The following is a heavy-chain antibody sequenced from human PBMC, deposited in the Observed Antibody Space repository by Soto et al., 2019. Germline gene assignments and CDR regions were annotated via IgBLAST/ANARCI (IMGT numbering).Heavy chain of an antibody. J-gene: IGHJ4*02. D-gene: IGHD5-12*01. Sequence: GGSLRLSCAASGFTFSSYGMHWVRQAPGKGLEWVAVISYDGSNKYYADSVKGRFTISRDNSKNTLYLQMNSLRAEDTAVYYCSISGYDLDYWGQGTLVTVSS. CDR2: ISYDGSNK. CDR3: SISGYDLDY. V-gene: IGHV3-30*03. CDR1: GFTFSSYG.